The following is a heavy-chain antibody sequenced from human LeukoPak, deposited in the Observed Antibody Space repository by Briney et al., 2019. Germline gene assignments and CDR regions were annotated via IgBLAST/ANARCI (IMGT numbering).Heavy chain of an antibody. V-gene: IGHV4-34*01. CDR2: INHSGST. Sequence: PSETLSLTCAVYGGSFSGYYWSWIRQPPGKGLEWIGEINHSGSTNYNPSLKSRVTISVYTSKNQSSLKLSSVTAADTAVYYCARARDIRYFDYWGQGTLVTVSS. CDR3: ARARDIRYFDY. CDR1: GGSFSGYY. D-gene: IGHD5-12*01. J-gene: IGHJ4*02.